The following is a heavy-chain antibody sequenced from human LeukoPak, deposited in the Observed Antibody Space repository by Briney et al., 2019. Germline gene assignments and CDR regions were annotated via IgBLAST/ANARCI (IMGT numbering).Heavy chain of an antibody. CDR1: GYTFTSYD. CDR3: ARDLRDGGGLPRDL. Sequence: SVKVSCKASGYTFTSYDINWVRQATGQGLEWMGGIIPIFGTANYAQKFQGRVTITADKSTSTAYMELSSLRSEDTAVYYCARDLRDGGGLPRDLWGRGTLVTVSS. V-gene: IGHV1-69*06. J-gene: IGHJ2*01. CDR2: IIPIFGTA. D-gene: IGHD4-23*01.